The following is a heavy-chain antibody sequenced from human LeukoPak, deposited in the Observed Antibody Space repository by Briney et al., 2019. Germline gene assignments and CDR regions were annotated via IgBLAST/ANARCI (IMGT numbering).Heavy chain of an antibody. V-gene: IGHV2-5*02. CDR2: IYWDDNK. CDR3: AHSKFLSPFDY. J-gene: IGHJ4*02. Sequence: SGPTLVNPKQTLTLTCTFSGFSLTSSGVGVGWIRQPPGAALEWLALIYWDDNKRYSPSLRSRLTVTKDTPKNQVVLTMTNMDPVDTATYYCAHSKFLSPFDYWGQGALVTVSS. CDR1: GFSLTSSGVG.